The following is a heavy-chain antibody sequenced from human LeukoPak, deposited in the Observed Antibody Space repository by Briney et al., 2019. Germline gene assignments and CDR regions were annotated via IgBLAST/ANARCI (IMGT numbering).Heavy chain of an antibody. J-gene: IGHJ4*02. D-gene: IGHD3-9*01. CDR1: GFTFSSYG. Sequence: GGSLRLSCAASGFTFSSYGMHWVRQAPGKGLEWVAVIWYGGSNKYYADSVKGRFTISRDNSKNTLYLQMNSLRAEDTAVYYCARDLYDILTGYPDYWGQGTLVTVSS. V-gene: IGHV3-33*01. CDR3: ARDLYDILTGYPDY. CDR2: IWYGGSNK.